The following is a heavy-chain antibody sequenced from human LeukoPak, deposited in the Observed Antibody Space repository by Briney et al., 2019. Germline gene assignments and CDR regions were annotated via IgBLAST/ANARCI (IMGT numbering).Heavy chain of an antibody. V-gene: IGHV4-31*03. J-gene: IGHJ3*02. CDR2: IYYSGST. CDR3: ARGPGYCSSTSCYFDAFDI. CDR1: GGSIGSGGYY. D-gene: IGHD2-2*03. Sequence: PSETLSLTCTVSGGSIGSGGYYWSWIRQHPGKGLEWIGYIYYSGSTYYNPSLKSRVTISVDTSKNQFSLKLSSVTAADTAVYYCARGPGYCSSTSCYFDAFDIWGQGTMVTVSS.